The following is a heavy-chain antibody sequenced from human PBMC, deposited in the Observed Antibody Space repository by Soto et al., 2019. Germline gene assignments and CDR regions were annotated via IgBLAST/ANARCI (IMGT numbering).Heavy chain of an antibody. Sequence: WETLSLTCAVYGGSFSGYYWSWIRQPPGKGLEWIGEIDHGGSTNYNPSLESRVTISFDTSRNQFSLKLKSVTAADTAVYFCARVGGYSYHLYGMDVWGQGTTVTVSS. CDR2: IDHGGST. CDR3: ARVGGYSYHLYGMDV. D-gene: IGHD5-18*01. V-gene: IGHV4-34*01. J-gene: IGHJ6*02. CDR1: GGSFSGYY.